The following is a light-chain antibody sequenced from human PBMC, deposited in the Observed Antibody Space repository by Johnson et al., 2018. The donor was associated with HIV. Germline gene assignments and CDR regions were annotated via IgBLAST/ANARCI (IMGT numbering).Light chain of an antibody. CDR2: ENN. Sequence: HSVLTQPPSVSAAPGQKVTISCSGSSSNIGNSYVSWYQQLPGTAPKLLIYENNKRPSGIPDRFSGSKSGPSATLALTGLQTGDEGDYYCGTWDSSLSAYVFGTGTKVTVL. CDR1: SSNIGNSY. V-gene: IGLV1-51*02. CDR3: GTWDSSLSAYV. J-gene: IGLJ1*01.